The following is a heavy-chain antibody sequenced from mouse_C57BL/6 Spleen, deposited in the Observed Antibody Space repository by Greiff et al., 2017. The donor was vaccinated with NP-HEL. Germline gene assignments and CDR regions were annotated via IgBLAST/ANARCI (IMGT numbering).Heavy chain of an antibody. CDR1: GYTFTDYY. J-gene: IGHJ4*01. V-gene: IGHV1-76*01. Sequence: VQLQESGAELVRPGASVKLSCKASGYTFTDYYINWVKQRPGQGLEWIARIYPGSGNTYYNEKFKGKATLTAEKSSSTAYMQLSSLTSEDSAVYFCARMRSSGAMDYWGQGTSVTVSS. CDR2: IYPGSGNT. CDR3: ARMRSSGAMDY. D-gene: IGHD3-1*01.